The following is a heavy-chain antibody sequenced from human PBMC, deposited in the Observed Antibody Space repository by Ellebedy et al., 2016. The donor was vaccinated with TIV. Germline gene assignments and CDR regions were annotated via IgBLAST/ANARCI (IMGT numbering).Heavy chain of an antibody. CDR1: GGSFSGYY. CDR3: AGGRADVWELLAY. J-gene: IGHJ4*02. Sequence: SETLSLTXAVYGGSFSGYYWSWIRQPPGKGLEWLGEINNGGSGTYNPSLKSRVTISVDTSKTQFSLKLTSVTAADTAVYYCAGGRADVWELLAYWGQGTLATVSS. CDR2: INNGGSG. D-gene: IGHD1-26*01. V-gene: IGHV4-34*01.